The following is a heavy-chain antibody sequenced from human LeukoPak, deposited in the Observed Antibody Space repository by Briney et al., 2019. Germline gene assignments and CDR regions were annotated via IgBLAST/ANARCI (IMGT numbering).Heavy chain of an antibody. CDR2: ISAYNGNT. J-gene: IGHJ5*02. CDR3: ARMMVVAAANWFDP. V-gene: IGHV1-18*01. CDR1: GYTLTSYG. Sequence: ASVKVSCKASGYTLTSYGISWVRQAPGQGLEWMGWISAYNGNTNYAQKLQGRVTMTTDTSTSTAYMELRSLRSDDTAVYYCARMMVVAAANWFDPWGQGTLVTVSS. D-gene: IGHD2-15*01.